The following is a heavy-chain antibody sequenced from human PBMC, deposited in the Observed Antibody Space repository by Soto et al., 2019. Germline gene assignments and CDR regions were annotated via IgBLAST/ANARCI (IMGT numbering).Heavy chain of an antibody. V-gene: IGHV4-39*01. J-gene: IGHJ4*02. Sequence: SETLSLTCTVSGGSLSSSDYNWGWIRQPPGKGLEWIASMFHSGSTYYNPSLKSRVTISINTSKTQFSLKLGSVTAADTAVYYCARGRPLLLWFGETTKFDYWGQGTLVTVSS. D-gene: IGHD3-10*01. CDR3: ARGRPLLLWFGETTKFDY. CDR2: MFHSGST. CDR1: GGSLSSSDYN.